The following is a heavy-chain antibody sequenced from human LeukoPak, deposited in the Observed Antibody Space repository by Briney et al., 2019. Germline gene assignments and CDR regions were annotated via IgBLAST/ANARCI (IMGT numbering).Heavy chain of an antibody. Sequence: TETLSLTCAVYGGSFSGYYWSWIRQPPGKGLEWIGEINHSGSTNYNPSLKSRVTISVDTSKNQFSLKLSSVTAADTAVYYCASGSYYVRSHYWGQGTLVTVSS. J-gene: IGHJ4*02. CDR3: ASGSYYVRSHY. D-gene: IGHD1-26*01. CDR1: GGSFSGYY. V-gene: IGHV4-34*01. CDR2: INHSGST.